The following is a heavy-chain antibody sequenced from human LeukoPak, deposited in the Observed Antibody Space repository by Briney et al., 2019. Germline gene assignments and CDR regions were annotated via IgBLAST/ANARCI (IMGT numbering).Heavy chain of an antibody. CDR1: GYTFTSYG. Sequence: SVKVSCKASGYTFTSYGISWVRQASGQGHEWMGWISAYNGNTNYEQKLEGRVTMTTDTSTSTAYMELRSLRADDTAVYYCARGDSGYDYSLWLLYGSSGYDYWGQGTLVTVSS. CDR2: ISAYNGNT. V-gene: IGHV1-18*01. D-gene: IGHD5-12*01. CDR3: ARGDSGYDYSLWLLYGSSGYDY. J-gene: IGHJ4*02.